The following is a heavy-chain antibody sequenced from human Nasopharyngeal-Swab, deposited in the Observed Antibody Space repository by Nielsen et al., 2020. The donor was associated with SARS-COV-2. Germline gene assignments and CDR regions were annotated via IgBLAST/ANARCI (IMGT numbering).Heavy chain of an antibody. Sequence: GESLKISCSASGFTFSYYAMHWVRQAPGKGLEYVSAISDNGGSTYYADSVKGRFTISRDNSRNTLYLQMSSLRAEDTAVYYCARVDSASHRQIRYYNYYYMDVWGKGTTVTVSS. CDR1: GFTFSYYA. CDR2: ISDNGGST. CDR3: ARVDSASHRQIRYYNYYYMDV. V-gene: IGHV3-64D*08. D-gene: IGHD1-26*01. J-gene: IGHJ6*03.